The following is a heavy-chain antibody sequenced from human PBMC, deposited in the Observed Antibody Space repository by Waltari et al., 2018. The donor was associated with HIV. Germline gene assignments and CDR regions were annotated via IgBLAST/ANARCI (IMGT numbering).Heavy chain of an antibody. Sequence: QVQLLQSATVMKRPGASVTVSCGTSGYTFADYYIPWVRQAPGQGLQWMAWINPNSGATNSAQEFQGRVFLTRDTSTRTVYMDLYRLTSDDTAIYFCARAPLWGSFRYFDYWGQGTLVTVSP. V-gene: IGHV1-2*02. CDR2: INPNSGAT. CDR1: GYTFADYY. J-gene: IGHJ4*02. D-gene: IGHD3-16*02. CDR3: ARAPLWGSFRYFDY.